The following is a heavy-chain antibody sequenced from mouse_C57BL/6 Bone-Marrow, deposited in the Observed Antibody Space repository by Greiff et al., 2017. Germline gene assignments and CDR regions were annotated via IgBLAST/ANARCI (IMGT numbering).Heavy chain of an antibody. CDR2: IDPENGDT. V-gene: IGHV14-4*01. J-gene: IGHJ3*01. CDR3: TVFCYGSMWFAY. CDR1: GFNIKDDY. Sequence: VQLQQSGAELVRPGASVKLSCTASGFNIKDDYMHWVKQRPEQGLEWIGWIDPENGDTEYASKFQGKATITADTSSNTAYLQLSSLTSADTAVYYCTVFCYGSMWFAYWGQGTLVTVSA. D-gene: IGHD1-1*01.